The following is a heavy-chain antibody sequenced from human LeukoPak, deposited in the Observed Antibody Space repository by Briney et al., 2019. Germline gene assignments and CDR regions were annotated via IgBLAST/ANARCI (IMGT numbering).Heavy chain of an antibody. CDR3: ARDVGGGDTFDY. Sequence: GGSLRLSCAASGFTFSLYTMHWVRQAPGKGLEWVAVISYDGSDKYYADSVKGRFTISRDNSRNTLFLQMNSLRAEDTAVYFCARDVGGGDTFDYWGQGTLVTVPS. D-gene: IGHD2-21*02. J-gene: IGHJ4*02. CDR2: ISYDGSDK. CDR1: GFTFSLYT. V-gene: IGHV3-30*04.